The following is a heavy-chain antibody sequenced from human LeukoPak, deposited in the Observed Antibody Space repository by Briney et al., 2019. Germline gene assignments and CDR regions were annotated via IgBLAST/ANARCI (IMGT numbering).Heavy chain of an antibody. CDR1: GFTFSSYS. CDR3: AKALDGWLLAYFDY. J-gene: IGHJ4*02. Sequence: GGSLRLSCAASGFTFSSYSMNWVRQAPGKGLEWVAVISYDGSNKYYADSVKGRFTISRENSKNTLYLQMNSLRAGDTAVYYCAKALDGWLLAYFDYWGQGTLVTVSS. CDR2: ISYDGSNK. D-gene: IGHD3-22*01. V-gene: IGHV3-30*18.